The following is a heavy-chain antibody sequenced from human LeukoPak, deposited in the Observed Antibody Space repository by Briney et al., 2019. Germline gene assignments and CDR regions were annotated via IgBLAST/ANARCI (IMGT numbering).Heavy chain of an antibody. CDR2: INSDGSST. D-gene: IGHD3-10*01. J-gene: IGHJ3*02. V-gene: IGHV3-74*01. CDR1: GFTLSSNY. Sequence: GGSLRLSCAASGFTLSSNYMSWVRQAPGKGLVWVSRINSDGSSTSYTDSVKGRFTISRDNAKNTLYLQMNSLRAEDTGVYYCARVGRDAFDIWGQGTMVTVFS. CDR3: ARVGRDAFDI.